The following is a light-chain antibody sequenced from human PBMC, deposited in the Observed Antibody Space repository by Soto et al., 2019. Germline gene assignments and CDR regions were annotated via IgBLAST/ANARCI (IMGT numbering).Light chain of an antibody. J-gene: IGKJ5*01. CDR3: MQALQTPIT. CDR2: LGS. CDR1: QSLLHSNGYNY. Sequence: DIVMPQPPLSLPVTPGEPSSISCSSSQSLLHSNGYNYLDWYLQKPGQSPQLLIYLGSNRASGVPDRFSGSGSGTDFTLKISRVEAEDVGVYYCMQALQTPITFGQGTRLE. V-gene: IGKV2-28*01.